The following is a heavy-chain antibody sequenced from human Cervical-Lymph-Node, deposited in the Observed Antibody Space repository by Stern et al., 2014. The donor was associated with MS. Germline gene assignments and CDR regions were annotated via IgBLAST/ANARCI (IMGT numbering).Heavy chain of an antibody. V-gene: IGHV1-69*09. CDR3: ARGVVSNRAAATQHNLFDP. J-gene: IGHJ5*02. Sequence: VQLLESGAEVKKPGSSVNVSCKASGGTFISSYAITWVRKAPGQGLEWMGRIIPILGLPKYAQKLRGRDTFTADTSTSTTYMELSSLTSEDTAVYYCARGVVSNRAAATQHNLFDPWGQGTLVTVSS. D-gene: IGHD2-15*01. CDR2: IIPILGLP. CDR1: GGTFISSYA.